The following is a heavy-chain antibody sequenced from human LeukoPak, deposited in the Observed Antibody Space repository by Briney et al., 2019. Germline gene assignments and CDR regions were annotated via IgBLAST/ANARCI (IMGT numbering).Heavy chain of an antibody. V-gene: IGHV3-23*01. D-gene: IGHD2-21*02. CDR3: ASLVVVTASFGY. CDR2: ISGSGGST. J-gene: IGHJ4*02. CDR1: GFTFNSYA. Sequence: PGGSLRLSCAASGFTFNSYAMSWLRQAPGKGLEWVSAISGSGGSTYYADSVKGRFTISRDNSKNTLYLQMNSLRAEDTAVYYCASLVVVTASFGYWGQGTLVPVSS.